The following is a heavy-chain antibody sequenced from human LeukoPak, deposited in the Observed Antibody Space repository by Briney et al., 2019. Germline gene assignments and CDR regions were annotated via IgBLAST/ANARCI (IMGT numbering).Heavy chain of an antibody. Sequence: PGGSLRLSCAASGFTFSTFAMHWVRQAPGKGLEWVALTSYDETNKRYADSVKGRYTISKDNSKNTLYLQMTSLRVEDTAVYYCARDLSDYDILTGYYSDYWGQGTLVTVSS. CDR1: GFTFSTFA. V-gene: IGHV3-30-3*01. CDR3: ARDLSDYDILTGYYSDY. J-gene: IGHJ4*02. D-gene: IGHD3-9*01. CDR2: TSYDETNK.